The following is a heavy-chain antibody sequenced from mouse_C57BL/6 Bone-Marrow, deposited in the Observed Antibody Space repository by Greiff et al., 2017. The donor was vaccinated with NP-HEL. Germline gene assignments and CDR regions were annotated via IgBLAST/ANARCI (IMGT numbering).Heavy chain of an antibody. CDR2: IYPGDGDT. CDR1: GYAFSSSW. CDR3: ARQLRLRGFAY. V-gene: IGHV1-82*01. Sequence: VKLQESGPELVKPGASVKISCKASGYAFSSSWMNWVKQRPGKGLEWIGRIYPGDGDTNYNGKFKGKATLTADKSSSTAYMQLSSLTSEDSAVYFCARQLRLRGFAYWGQGTLVTVSA. D-gene: IGHD3-2*02. J-gene: IGHJ3*01.